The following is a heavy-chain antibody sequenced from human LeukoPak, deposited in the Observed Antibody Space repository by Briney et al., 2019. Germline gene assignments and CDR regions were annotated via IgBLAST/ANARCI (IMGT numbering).Heavy chain of an antibody. CDR3: ARQVTVITFGGVPDY. Sequence: SETLSLTCTVSGGSISSYYWSWIRQPPGKRLEWIGYIYDSGSTNYNPSLKSRLTISVDTSKKQFSLNLSSVTAADTAVYYCARQVTVITFGGVPDYWGQGTLVTVSS. V-gene: IGHV4-59*01. J-gene: IGHJ4*02. D-gene: IGHD3-16*01. CDR1: GGSISSYY. CDR2: IYDSGST.